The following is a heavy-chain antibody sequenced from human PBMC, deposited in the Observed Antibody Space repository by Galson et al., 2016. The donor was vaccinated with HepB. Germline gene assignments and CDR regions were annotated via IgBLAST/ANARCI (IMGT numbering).Heavy chain of an antibody. CDR1: GYRFTSYY. CDR2: IWPGDSET. CDR3: AGHTTSIGGNINYFDP. Sequence: QSGAEVKKPGESLKISCKGSGYRFTSYYIAWVRQVPGKGLEYMGIIWPGDSETSYSPSFQGQVTIAADKSISTAYLQWSSLKASDTAVYYCAGHTTSIGGNINYFDPGGQGTLVTVSS. V-gene: IGHV5-51*01. D-gene: IGHD4-11*01. J-gene: IGHJ5*02.